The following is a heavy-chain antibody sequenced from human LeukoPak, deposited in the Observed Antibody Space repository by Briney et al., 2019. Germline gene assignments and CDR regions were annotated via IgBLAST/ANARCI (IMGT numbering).Heavy chain of an antibody. CDR2: ISGSDSST. V-gene: IGHV3-23*01. CDR3: AKTEFADYGDYAPNWFDP. Sequence: PGGSLRLSCAASGFIFSSYAMSWVRQAPGKGLEWVSAISGSDSSTYYADSVKGRFTISRDNSKNTLYLQINSLRAEDTAVYYCAKTEFADYGDYAPNWFDPWGQGTLVTVSS. D-gene: IGHD4-17*01. CDR1: GFIFSSYA. J-gene: IGHJ5*02.